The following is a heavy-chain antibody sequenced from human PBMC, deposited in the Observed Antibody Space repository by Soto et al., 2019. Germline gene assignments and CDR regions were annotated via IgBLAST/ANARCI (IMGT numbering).Heavy chain of an antibody. Sequence: PGGSLRLSCAASGFTFSSYEMNWVRQAPGKGLEWVSYISSSGSTIYHADSVKGRFTISRDNAKNSLYLQMNSLRAEDTAVYYCARLGSFTAFDIWGQGTMVTVSS. J-gene: IGHJ3*02. CDR1: GFTFSSYE. CDR3: ARLGSFTAFDI. D-gene: IGHD7-27*01. CDR2: ISSSGSTI. V-gene: IGHV3-48*03.